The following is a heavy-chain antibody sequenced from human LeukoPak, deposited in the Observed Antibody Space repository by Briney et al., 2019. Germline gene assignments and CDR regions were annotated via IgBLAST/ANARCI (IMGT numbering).Heavy chain of an antibody. CDR3: ATPALHCGGDCFAS. CDR2: ISSSSSTI. J-gene: IGHJ4*02. D-gene: IGHD2-21*02. V-gene: IGHV3-48*04. CDR1: GFTFSGYS. Sequence: PGGSLRLSCVASGFTFSGYSMNWVRQAPGKGLECVSYISSSSSTIYYTDSVQGRFTISRDNAKNSLYLQMNSLRAEDTAAYYCATPALHCGGDCFASWGQGTLVTVSS.